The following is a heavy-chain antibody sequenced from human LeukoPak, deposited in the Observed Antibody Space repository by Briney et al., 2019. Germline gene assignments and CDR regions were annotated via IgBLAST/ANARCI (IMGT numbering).Heavy chain of an antibody. D-gene: IGHD7-27*01. V-gene: IGHV3-7*01. Sequence: YPGGSLRLSCAGSGFMFSNYWMTWVRQAPGKGLEWVANIKEDGSEKYYVDSMKGRFTISRDNAKNSLYLQMNSLRAEDTAVYYCASEINCGSGAFDVWGQGTMVTVSS. CDR3: ASEINCGSGAFDV. CDR1: GFMFSNYW. J-gene: IGHJ3*01. CDR2: IKEDGSEK.